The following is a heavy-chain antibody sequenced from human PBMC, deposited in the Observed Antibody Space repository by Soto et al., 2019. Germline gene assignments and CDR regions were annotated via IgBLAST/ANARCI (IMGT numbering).Heavy chain of an antibody. D-gene: IGHD6-13*01. CDR3: ARGVGIAAAGQTYNWFDP. J-gene: IGHJ5*02. CDR2: INLSGST. CDR1: GGSFSGYY. V-gene: IGHV4-34*01. Sequence: QVQLQQWGAGLLKPSETLSLTCAVYGGSFSGYYWSWIRQPPGKGLEWIGKINLSGSTNYNPTLKSRVTISVDTSKNQFSLKLGSVTAADTAVYYCARGVGIAAAGQTYNWFDPWGQGTLVTVSS.